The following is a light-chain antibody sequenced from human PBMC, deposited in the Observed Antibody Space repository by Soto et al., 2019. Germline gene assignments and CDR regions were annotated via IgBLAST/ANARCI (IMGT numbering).Light chain of an antibody. CDR3: QQCDTSWT. CDR1: QTIGTW. J-gene: IGKJ1*01. Sequence: DIQMTQSPSTLSASVGDRVTITCRASQTIGTWLAWYQQKPGTAPKLLIYDVSILQSGVPSRFSGSGSGTEFTLTISSLQPDDSATDYCQQCDTSWTFGQGTRVDIK. V-gene: IGKV1-5*01. CDR2: DVS.